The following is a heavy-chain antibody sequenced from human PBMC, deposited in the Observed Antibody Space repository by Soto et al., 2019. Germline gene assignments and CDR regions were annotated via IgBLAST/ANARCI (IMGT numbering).Heavy chain of an antibody. CDR3: ARIFYSSGYYYLYYFDY. CDR2: IYYSGST. Sequence: SETLSLTCTVSGGSISSGGYYWSWIRQHPGKGLEWIGYIYYSGSTYYNPSLKSRVTISVDTSKNQFSLKLSSVTAADTAVYYCARIFYSSGYYYLYYFDYRGHLTLVP. D-gene: IGHD3-22*01. J-gene: IGHJ4*01. V-gene: IGHV4-31*03. CDR1: GGSISSGGYY.